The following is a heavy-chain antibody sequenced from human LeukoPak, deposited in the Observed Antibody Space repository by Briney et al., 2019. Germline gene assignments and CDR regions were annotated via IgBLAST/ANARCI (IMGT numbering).Heavy chain of an antibody. CDR1: GGSISGYY. CDR3: ARDTYYYENSDDYDDAFDI. V-gene: IGHV4-59*01. D-gene: IGHD3-22*01. CDR2: IHYKRNT. J-gene: IGHJ3*02. Sequence: SETLSLTCTVSGGSISGYYWSWIRQPPGKGLEWIGHIHYKRNTNYNASLKSHVSMLLDTSKNQISLRLSSVTAADTAVYHCARDTYYYENSDDYDDAFDIWGQGTRVTVSS.